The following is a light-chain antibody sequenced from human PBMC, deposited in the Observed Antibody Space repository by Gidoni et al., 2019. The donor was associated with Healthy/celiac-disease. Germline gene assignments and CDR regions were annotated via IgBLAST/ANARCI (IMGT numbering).Light chain of an antibody. CDR2: DVS. CDR1: SSDVGGYNY. CDR3: SSYTSSSTLVV. J-gene: IGLJ2*01. Sequence: QSAPTQPASVSGSPGLSITIPCTGTSSDVGGYNYVSWYQQHPGKAPKLMIYDVSNRPSGVSNRFSGSKSGNTASLTISGLQAEDEADYYCSSYTSSSTLVVFGGGTKLTVL. V-gene: IGLV2-14*01.